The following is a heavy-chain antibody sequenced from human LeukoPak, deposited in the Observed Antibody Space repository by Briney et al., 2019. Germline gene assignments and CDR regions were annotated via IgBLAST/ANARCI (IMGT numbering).Heavy chain of an antibody. CDR2: IYFSGNT. J-gene: IGHJ4*02. D-gene: IGHD3-22*01. CDR3: YSRTVVIKL. CDR1: GASISSNNYY. V-gene: IGHV4-39*07. Sequence: PSETLSLTCVVSGASISSNNYYWGWIRQPPGKGLEWIGSIYFSGNTYYNSSLKSRVTISVDTSKKEFSLRLSSVTAADTAVYYCYSRTVVIKLWGQGTLVTVSS.